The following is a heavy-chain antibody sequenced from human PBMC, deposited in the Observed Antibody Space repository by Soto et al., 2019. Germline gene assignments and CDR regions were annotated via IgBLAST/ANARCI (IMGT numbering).Heavy chain of an antibody. V-gene: IGHV1-69*13. CDR2: IIPIFGTA. J-gene: IGHJ5*02. CDR1: GGSLSSYA. CDR3: ATKGIAATGGWFDP. Sequence: ASVKVSCKASGGSLSSYAISWVRQAPGQGLEWMGGIIPIFGTANYAQKFQGRVTITADESTSTAYMELSSLRSEDTAVYYCATKGIAATGGWFDPWGQGTLVTVSS. D-gene: IGHD6-13*01.